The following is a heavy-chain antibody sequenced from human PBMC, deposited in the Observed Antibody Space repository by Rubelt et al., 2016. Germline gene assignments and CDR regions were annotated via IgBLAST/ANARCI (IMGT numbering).Heavy chain of an antibody. J-gene: IGHJ3*02. V-gene: IGHV5-51*01. CDR2: IYPGDSDT. CDR3: ASLSSSSHDAFDI. Sequence: EVQLVQSGAEVKKPGESLKISCKGSGYSFTSYWIGWVRQMPGKGLEWMGIIYPGDSDTRYSPSFQWQVGIPADKSISTAYLQWSSLKASDTAMYYCASLSSSSHDAFDIWGQGTMVTVSS. CDR1: GYSFTSYW. D-gene: IGHD6-6*01.